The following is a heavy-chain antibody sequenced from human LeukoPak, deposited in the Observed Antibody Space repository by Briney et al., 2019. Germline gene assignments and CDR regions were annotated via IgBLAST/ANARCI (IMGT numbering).Heavy chain of an antibody. Sequence: GESLKISCKGSGYSFTSDWIGWVRQMPETGLEWMGIIYPGDSDTRYSPSFQGQVTISADRSLSTAYLQWSSLKASDTAMYYCATYAGTSPKFFHHWGQGTLVTVSS. CDR2: IYPGDSDT. V-gene: IGHV5-51*01. CDR1: GYSFTSDW. J-gene: IGHJ1*01. CDR3: ATYAGTSPKFFHH. D-gene: IGHD3-10*01.